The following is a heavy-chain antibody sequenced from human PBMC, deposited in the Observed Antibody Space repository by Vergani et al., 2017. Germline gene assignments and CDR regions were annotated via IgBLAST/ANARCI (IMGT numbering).Heavy chain of an antibody. V-gene: IGHV4-61*02. CDR1: GGSINTGDYY. CDR2: VYTSGMT. J-gene: IGHJ6*02. CDR3: ARELSYYYGSGSDDYNPYYYEGMDV. Sequence: QVQLQESGPRLVRPSQTLSLTCTVSGGSINTGDYYWRWIRQPAGKGLEWIGRVYTSGMTNYNPSLKSRVTILVDRSKSQLSLKLTSVTAGDTAVYFCARELSYYYGSGSDDYNPYYYEGMDVWGPGTTVTVSS. D-gene: IGHD3-10*01.